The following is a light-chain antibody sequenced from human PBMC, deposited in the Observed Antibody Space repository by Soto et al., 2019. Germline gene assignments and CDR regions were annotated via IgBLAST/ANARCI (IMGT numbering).Light chain of an antibody. CDR2: ASS. CDR1: QNIYTY. CDR3: QQNYSKTRS. J-gene: IGKJ4*01. V-gene: IGKV1-39*01. Sequence: DIQLTQSPSSLSASVGDRVTISCRASQNIYTYVTWYQLKPGKAPKLLIFASSTLQSGVPSRFSGSGSGAEFSLTISSLQSEDFATYYCQQNYSKTRSFGGGTRVEL.